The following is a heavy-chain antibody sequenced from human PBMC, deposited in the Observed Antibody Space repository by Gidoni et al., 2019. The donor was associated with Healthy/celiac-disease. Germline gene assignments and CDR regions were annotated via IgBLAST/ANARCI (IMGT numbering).Heavy chain of an antibody. V-gene: IGHV1-69*09. CDR3: ARVASETDGDYVFDY. CDR2: IIPILGIA. Sequence: QVQLVQSGAEVKKPGSSVKVSCKTSGGTFSSYAITWVRQAPGQGLEWMGRIIPILGIANFPQKFQGRVTITADKSTTTAYMELSSLRSEDTAVYYCARVASETDGDYVFDYWGQGTLVTVSS. D-gene: IGHD4-17*01. J-gene: IGHJ4*02. CDR1: GGTFSSYA.